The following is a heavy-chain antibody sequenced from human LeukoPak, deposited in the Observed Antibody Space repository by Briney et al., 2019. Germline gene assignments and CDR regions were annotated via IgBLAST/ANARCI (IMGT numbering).Heavy chain of an antibody. CDR3: ARVGAAATLAEYFQH. D-gene: IGHD6-13*01. V-gene: IGHV3-33*01. CDR1: GFTFSSYG. J-gene: IGHJ1*01. CDR2: IWYDGSNK. Sequence: PGRSLRLSCAASGFTFSSYGMHWVRQAPGKGLEWVAVIWYDGSNKYYADSVKGRFTISRDNSKNTLYLQMNSLRAEDTAVYYCARVGAAATLAEYFQHWGQGTLVTVSS.